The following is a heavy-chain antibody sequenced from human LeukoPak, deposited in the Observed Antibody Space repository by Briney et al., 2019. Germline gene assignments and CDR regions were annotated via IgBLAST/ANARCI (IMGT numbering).Heavy chain of an antibody. CDR1: GYTFTGYY. CDR3: ARLLWSGELSPGH. D-gene: IGHD3-10*01. J-gene: IGHJ4*02. CDR2: INPNSGGT. V-gene: IGHV1-2*04. Sequence: ASVKVSCKASGYTFTGYYMHWVRQAPGQGLEWMGWINPNSGGTNYAQKFQGWVTMTRDTSISTAYMELRSLRSDDTAVYYCARLLWSGELSPGHWGQGTLVTVSS.